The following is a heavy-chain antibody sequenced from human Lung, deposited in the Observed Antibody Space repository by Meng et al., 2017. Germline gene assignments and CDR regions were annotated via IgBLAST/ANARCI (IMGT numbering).Heavy chain of an antibody. J-gene: IGHJ4*01. V-gene: IGHV3-15*01. CDR2: IKSNIDGVTV. Sequence: GESLKISCVGSGFIFSNAWMTWVRQAPGKGLEWLGRIKSNIDGVTVDCAESVSCSFFISTDDSQNTFYLQMNSLNTEDTAVYYCSGHVDYWGHGTLVTVSS. CDR1: GFIFSNAW. CDR3: SGHVDY.